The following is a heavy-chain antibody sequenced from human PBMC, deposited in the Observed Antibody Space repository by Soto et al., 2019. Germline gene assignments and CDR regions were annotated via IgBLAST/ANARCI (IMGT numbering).Heavy chain of an antibody. V-gene: IGHV3-33*01. CDR3: ASAAGYTGRDYVHYYGMDV. D-gene: IGHD5-12*01. Sequence: QVHLVESGGGVVQPGRSLRLSYEASGFNFNNYGMHWVRQAPGKGLEWVALVWYDGRNKEYVDSVRGRFTISRDNSKDTLFLEMNSLRDEDTAVYYCASAAGYTGRDYVHYYGMDVWGQGTAVTVSS. CDR2: VWYDGRNK. J-gene: IGHJ6*02. CDR1: GFNFNNYG.